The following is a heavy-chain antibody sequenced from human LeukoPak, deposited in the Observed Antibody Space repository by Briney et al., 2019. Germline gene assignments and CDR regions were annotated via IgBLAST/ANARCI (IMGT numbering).Heavy chain of an antibody. D-gene: IGHD3-22*01. CDR2: IYYSGST. V-gene: IGHV4-59*01. J-gene: IGHJ4*02. Sequence: PSETLSLTCTVSGGSISSYYWSLIRQPPGKGLEWIGYIYYSGSTNYNPSLKSRVTISVDTSKNQFSLKLSSVTAADTAVYYCARGVQSNYYDSGQFDYWGQGTLVTVSS. CDR3: ARGVQSNYYDSGQFDY. CDR1: GGSISSYY.